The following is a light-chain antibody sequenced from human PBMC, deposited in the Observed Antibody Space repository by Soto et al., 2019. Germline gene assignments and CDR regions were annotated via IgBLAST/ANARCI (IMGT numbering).Light chain of an antibody. CDR3: QHYNSYSEA. Sequence: IQLTQSPPTLSASVGDRVTLTCRASQSISSWLAWYQQKPGKAPKLLIYDASSLESGVPSRFRGSGSGTEFTLTISSLKPDDFETYYCQHYNSYSEAFGQGTKVDI. J-gene: IGKJ1*01. V-gene: IGKV1-5*01. CDR1: QSISSW. CDR2: DAS.